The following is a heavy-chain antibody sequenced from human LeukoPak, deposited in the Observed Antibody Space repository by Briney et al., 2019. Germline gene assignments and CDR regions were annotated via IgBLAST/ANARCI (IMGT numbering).Heavy chain of an antibody. V-gene: IGHV3-48*03. CDR1: GFTFSSYE. Sequence: PGGSLRLSCAPSGFTFSSYEMNWVRQAPGKGLEWVSYISSSGSTIYYADSVKGRFTISRDNAKNSLYLQMNSLRAEDTAVYYCARDRASSNWYRPGSFDIWGQGTMVTVSS. J-gene: IGHJ3*02. CDR3: ARDRASSNWYRPGSFDI. D-gene: IGHD6-13*01. CDR2: ISSSGSTI.